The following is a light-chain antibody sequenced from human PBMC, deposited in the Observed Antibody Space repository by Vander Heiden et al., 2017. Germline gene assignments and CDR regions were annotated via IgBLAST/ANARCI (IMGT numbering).Light chain of an antibody. CDR1: QDIGNY. CDR3: QQDAYLPNT. Sequence: DIQMTQSPSSLSASVGDRVTITCQASQDIGNYLNWYQQKPGKAPEFLIYGASNLETGVPSRFSESGSGTDFTFTISILQPEDIATYYCQQDAYLPNTFGGGTKVEIK. J-gene: IGKJ4*01. CDR2: GAS. V-gene: IGKV1-33*01.